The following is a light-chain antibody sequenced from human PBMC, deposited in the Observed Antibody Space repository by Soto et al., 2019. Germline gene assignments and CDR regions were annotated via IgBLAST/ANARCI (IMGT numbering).Light chain of an antibody. J-gene: IGLJ3*02. Sequence: QSALTQPASVSGSPGQSITISCTGTSSEVGGYNYVSWYQQHPGKAPKLMIYEVSHRPSGVSNRFSGSKSGNTASLTISGLQAEDEADYYCSSYTRSSTWVFGGGTKLTVL. CDR1: SSEVGGYNY. CDR2: EVS. CDR3: SSYTRSSTWV. V-gene: IGLV2-14*01.